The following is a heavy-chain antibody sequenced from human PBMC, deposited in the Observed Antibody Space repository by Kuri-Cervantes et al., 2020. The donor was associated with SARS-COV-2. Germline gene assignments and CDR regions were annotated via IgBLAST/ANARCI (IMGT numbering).Heavy chain of an antibody. Sequence: SETLSLTCTASGGSISSSSYYWGWIRQPPGKGLEWIGSIYYSGSTYYNPSLKSRVTISVDTSKNQFSLELSSVTAADTAVYYCARQEWELLGAGYYYYMDVWGKGTTVTVSS. V-gene: IGHV4-39*01. J-gene: IGHJ6*03. CDR3: ARQEWELLGAGYYYYMDV. CDR1: GGSISSSSYY. CDR2: IYYSGST. D-gene: IGHD1-26*01.